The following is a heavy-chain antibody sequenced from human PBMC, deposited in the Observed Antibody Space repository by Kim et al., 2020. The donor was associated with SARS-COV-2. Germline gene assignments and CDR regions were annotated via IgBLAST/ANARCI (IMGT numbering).Heavy chain of an antibody. Sequence: KTDGGTTDYAAPVKGRFTISRDDSKNTLYLQMNSLQTEDTAVYYCTSGGAKWGQGTLVTVSS. CDR3: TSGGAK. D-gene: IGHD1-26*01. V-gene: IGHV3-15*01. CDR2: KTDGGTT. J-gene: IGHJ4*02.